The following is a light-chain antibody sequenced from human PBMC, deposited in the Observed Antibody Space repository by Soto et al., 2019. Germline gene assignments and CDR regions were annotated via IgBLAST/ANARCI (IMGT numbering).Light chain of an antibody. J-gene: IGKJ1*01. V-gene: IGKV1-6*01. Sequence: ANQMTQSPSSLSASLGDTVTINCRASQPIRSSLVWYQQKSGRAPNLLISDASSLHSGVPSPFTGRGVATHFNLTISGLQSEDFGTYYCLQDATYPWTFGQGTRV. CDR1: QPIRSS. CDR2: DAS. CDR3: LQDATYPWT.